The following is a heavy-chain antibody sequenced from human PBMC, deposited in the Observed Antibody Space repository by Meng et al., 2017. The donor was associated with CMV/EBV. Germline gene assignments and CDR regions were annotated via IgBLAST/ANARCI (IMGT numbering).Heavy chain of an antibody. Sequence: GGSLRLSCAASGFTFDDYAMHWVRQAPGQGLEWVSGISWNSGSIGYADSVKGRFTISRDNAKNSLYLQMNSLRAEDTALYYCAKDRTLSGGFGDPFDYWGQGTLVTVSS. CDR2: ISWNSGSI. D-gene: IGHD3-10*01. J-gene: IGHJ4*02. CDR3: AKDRTLSGGFGDPFDY. CDR1: GFTFDDYA. V-gene: IGHV3-9*01.